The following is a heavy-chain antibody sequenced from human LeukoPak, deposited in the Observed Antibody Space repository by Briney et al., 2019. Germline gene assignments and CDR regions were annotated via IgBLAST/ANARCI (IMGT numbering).Heavy chain of an antibody. J-gene: IGHJ4*02. CDR3: LKVPNYSSGY. CDR1: GFTFSTYA. D-gene: IGHD6-25*01. CDR2: ISSNGGST. Sequence: GPLGLSCSASGFTFSTYAMHWVRQAPGKGLESVSTISSNGGSTYYADSVKGRFTISRDNSMNTLYLQMSSLTAEDTAVYYCLKVPNYSSGYWGQGTLVTVSS. V-gene: IGHV3-64D*09.